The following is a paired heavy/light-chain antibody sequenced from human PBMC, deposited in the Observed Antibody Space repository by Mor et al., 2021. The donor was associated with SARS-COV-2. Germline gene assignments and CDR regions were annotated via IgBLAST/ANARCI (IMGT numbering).Light chain of an antibody. CDR1: QSVSSN. CDR2: GAS. V-gene: IGKV3-15*01. CDR3: QQYNNWLFT. J-gene: IGKJ3*01. Sequence: EIVMTQSPATLSVSPGERATLSCRASQSVSSNLAWYQQKPGQAPRLLIYGASTRATGIPARFSGSGSGTEFTLTISSLQSEDFAVYYCQQYNNWLFTFGPGTKVDIK.
Heavy chain of an antibody. J-gene: IGHJ3*02. CDR2: IYYSGST. V-gene: IGHV4-30-4*01. CDR1: GGSISSGDYY. CDR3: VRRVRFGNGAFDI. Sequence: QVQLQESGPGLVKPSQTLSLTCTVSGGSISSGDYYWSWIRQPPGKGLEWIGYIYYSGSTYYNPSLKSRVTISVDTSKNQFSLKLSSVTAADTAVYYCVRRVRFGNGAFDIWGQGTMVTVSS. D-gene: IGHD3-16*01.